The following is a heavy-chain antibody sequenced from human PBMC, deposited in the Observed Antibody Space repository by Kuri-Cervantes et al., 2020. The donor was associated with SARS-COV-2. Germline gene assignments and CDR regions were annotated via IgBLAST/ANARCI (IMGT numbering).Heavy chain of an antibody. CDR2: ISYDGSNK. D-gene: IGHD5-12*01. CDR3: AKDSDEDSGYDYAHFDY. J-gene: IGHJ4*02. V-gene: IGHV3-30*07. Sequence: GESLKISCAASGFTFSSYAMHWVRQAPGKGLEWVAVISYDGSNKYYADSVKGRFTISRDNSKNTLYLQMNSLRAEDTAVYYCAKDSDEDSGYDYAHFDYWGQGTLVTVSS. CDR1: GFTFSSYA.